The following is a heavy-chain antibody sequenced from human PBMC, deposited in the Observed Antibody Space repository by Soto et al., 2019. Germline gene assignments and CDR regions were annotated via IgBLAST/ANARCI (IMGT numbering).Heavy chain of an antibody. CDR3: ARGDRGAFDI. CDR1: GFTFSYYW. CDR2: IHSDGSST. J-gene: IGHJ3*02. V-gene: IGHV3-74*01. Sequence: EVQLVESGGGLVQPGESLRLSCAASGFTFSYYWMHWLRQAPGRGLVWVSRIHSDGSSTTYADSVKGRFTISRDNARNTVYLQMNTQRVEDTAVYYCARGDRGAFDIWGQGTVVTVSS. D-gene: IGHD1-26*01.